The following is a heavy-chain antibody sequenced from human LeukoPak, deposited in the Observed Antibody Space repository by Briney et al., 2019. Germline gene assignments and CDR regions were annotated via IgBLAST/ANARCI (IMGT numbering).Heavy chain of an antibody. V-gene: IGHV4-31*03. J-gene: IGHJ4*02. Sequence: SETLSLTCTVPGGSISSGGYYWSWIRQHPGKGLEWIGYIYYSGSTYYNPSLKSRVTISVDTSKNQFSLRLSSVTAADTAVYYCASGQFLVSNDYWGQGILVTVSS. CDR1: GGSISSGGYY. CDR2: IYYSGST. CDR3: ASGQFLVSNDY. D-gene: IGHD5/OR15-5a*01.